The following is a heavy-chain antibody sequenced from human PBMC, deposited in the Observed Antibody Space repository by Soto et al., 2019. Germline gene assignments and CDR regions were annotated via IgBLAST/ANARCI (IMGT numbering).Heavy chain of an antibody. CDR3: ARDPSGWGYYYGMDV. Sequence: ASVKVSCKACGDTFSDYYLHWVRQAPGQGLEWMGWINPKSGGPLYAQKFQDSVTMTRDTSISTVYMELSSLRPDDTAVYYCARDPSGWGYYYGMDVWGQGTTVTVSS. V-gene: IGHV1-2*04. CDR2: INPKSGGP. D-gene: IGHD6-19*01. J-gene: IGHJ6*02. CDR1: GDTFSDYY.